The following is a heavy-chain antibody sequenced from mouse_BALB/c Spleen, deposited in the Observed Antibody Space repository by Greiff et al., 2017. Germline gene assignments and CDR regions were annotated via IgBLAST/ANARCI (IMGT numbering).Heavy chain of an antibody. V-gene: IGHV1-14*01. D-gene: IGHD1-1*01. J-gene: IGHJ3*01. CDR1: GYTFTSYV. CDR2: INPYNDGT. CDR3: ARGYYGSSYVWFAY. Sequence: LVESGPELVKPGASVKMSCKASGYTFTSYVMHWVKQKPGQGLEWIGYINPYNDGTKYNEKFKGKATLTSDKSSSTAYMELSSLTSEDSAVYYCARGYYGSSYVWFAYWGQGTLVTVSA.